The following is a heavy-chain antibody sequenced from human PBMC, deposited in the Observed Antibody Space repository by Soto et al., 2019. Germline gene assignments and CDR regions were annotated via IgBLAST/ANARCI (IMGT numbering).Heavy chain of an antibody. V-gene: IGHV3-11*06. Sequence: VGSRRLSCAASGFTFSDYYMSWIRQAPGKGLEWVSYISSSSSYTNYADSVKGRFTISVDNSKNSLDLQLNSLRAEDTAVYYCARDRPYYYDSSGPGAFDIGGQGTMVTVSS. CDR1: GFTFSDYY. CDR3: ARDRPYYYDSSGPGAFDI. CDR2: ISSSSSYT. D-gene: IGHD3-22*01. J-gene: IGHJ3*02.